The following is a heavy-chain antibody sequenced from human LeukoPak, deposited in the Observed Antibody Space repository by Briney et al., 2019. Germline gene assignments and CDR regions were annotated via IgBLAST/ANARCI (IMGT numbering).Heavy chain of an antibody. Sequence: ASVKVSCKVSGYTLTELSMHWVRQAPGKGLEWMGGFDPEDGETIYAQKFQGRVTMTEDTSTDTAYMELSSLRSEDTAVYYRATGFGGVRLTSKFDYWGQGTLVTVSS. CDR1: GYTLTELS. D-gene: IGHD3-16*01. V-gene: IGHV1-24*01. CDR3: ATGFGGVRLTSKFDY. J-gene: IGHJ4*02. CDR2: FDPEDGET.